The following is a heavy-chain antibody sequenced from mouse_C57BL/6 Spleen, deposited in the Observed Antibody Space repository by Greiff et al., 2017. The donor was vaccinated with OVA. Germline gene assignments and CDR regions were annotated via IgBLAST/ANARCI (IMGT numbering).Heavy chain of an antibody. Sequence: QVQLQQPGTEPVKPGASVKLSCKASGYTFTSYWMHWVKQRPGQGLEWIGNINPSNGGTNYNEKFKSKATLTVDKSSSTAYMQLSSLTSEDSAVYYCARYEEGYGNWYFDVWGTGTTVTVSS. D-gene: IGHD2-1*01. CDR2: INPSNGGT. CDR3: ARYEEGYGNWYFDV. CDR1: GYTFTSYW. V-gene: IGHV1-53*01. J-gene: IGHJ1*03.